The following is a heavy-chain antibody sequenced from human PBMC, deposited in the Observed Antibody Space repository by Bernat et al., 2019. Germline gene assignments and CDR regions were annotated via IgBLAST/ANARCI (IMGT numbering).Heavy chain of an antibody. Sequence: QVQLVESGGGVVQPGRSLRLSCAASGFTFSSYGMHWVRQAPGKGLEWVALIWDDASKKYYADSVKGRFTISRDNSKNTLYLQMNSLRAEDTAVYYCARGTSTSAPYMDVWGKGTTVTVSS. CDR2: IWDDASKK. CDR1: GFTFSSYG. CDR3: ARGTSTSAPYMDV. V-gene: IGHV3-33*01. J-gene: IGHJ6*03.